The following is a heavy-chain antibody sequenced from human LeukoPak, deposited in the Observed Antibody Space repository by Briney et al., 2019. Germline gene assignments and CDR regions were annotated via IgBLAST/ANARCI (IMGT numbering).Heavy chain of an antibody. V-gene: IGHV3-53*01. Sequence: PGGSLRLSCAASGLTVSRNYMSWVRQAPGKGPEWVAIIYTGGTTYYSYSVKGRFTISRDNSNNTLFLQMNSLRAEDTAVYYCARSPNYYDSSGSYYGDALDIWGQGTMVIVSS. D-gene: IGHD3-22*01. CDR3: ARSPNYYDSSGSYYGDALDI. CDR1: GLTVSRNY. J-gene: IGHJ3*02. CDR2: IYTGGTT.